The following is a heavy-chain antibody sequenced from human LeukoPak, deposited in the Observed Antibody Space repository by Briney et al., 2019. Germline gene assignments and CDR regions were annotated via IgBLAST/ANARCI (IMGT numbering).Heavy chain of an antibody. J-gene: IGHJ4*02. CDR1: GFTFNNAW. Sequence: PGGSLRLSCAASGFTFNNAWMSWVRPAPGKGLEWVGRIKSKTDGGTTDYAAPVKGRFTISRDDSKNTLYLQMNSLKIEDTAVYYCTRIIKSGSFDYWGQGVLVTVSS. CDR2: IKSKTDGGTT. D-gene: IGHD1-26*01. V-gene: IGHV3-15*01. CDR3: TRIIKSGSFDY.